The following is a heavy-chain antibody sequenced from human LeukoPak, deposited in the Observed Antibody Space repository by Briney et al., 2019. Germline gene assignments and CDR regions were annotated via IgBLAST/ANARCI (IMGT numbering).Heavy chain of an antibody. Sequence: PSETLSLTCTVSGGSISSYYWSWIRQPPGKGLEWIGYIYYGGSTNYNPSLKSRVTISVDTSKNQFSLKLSSVTAADTAVYYCARVWYSSGPNWFDPWGQGTLVTVSS. CDR3: ARVWYSSGPNWFDP. D-gene: IGHD6-19*01. J-gene: IGHJ5*02. V-gene: IGHV4-59*01. CDR2: IYYGGST. CDR1: GGSISSYY.